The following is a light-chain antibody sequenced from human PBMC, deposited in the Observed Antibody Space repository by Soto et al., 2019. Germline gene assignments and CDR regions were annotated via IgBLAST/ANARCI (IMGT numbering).Light chain of an antibody. CDR2: EVS. V-gene: IGLV2-8*01. CDR3: SSYAGSNNYV. CDR1: SSDVGAYNY. Sequence: QSVLTQPPSASGSPGQSVTIACTGTSSDVGAYNYVSWYQQHPGKAPKLMIYEVSKRPSGVPDRFSGSKSGNPASLTVSGLQAEDEADYYCSSYAGSNNYVFGTGTKVTVL. J-gene: IGLJ1*01.